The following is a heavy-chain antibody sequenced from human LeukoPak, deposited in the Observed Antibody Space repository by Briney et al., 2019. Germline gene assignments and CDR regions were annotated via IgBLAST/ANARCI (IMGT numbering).Heavy chain of an antibody. CDR3: ATVGGVSGRAFDM. Sequence: GGSLRLSCAASGFSFGSYWLHWVRRAPGKGLVWVSHIKSDGSSTSYADSVKGRFTISRDNAKNTLYLQMNSLRVEDAAVYYCATVGGVSGRAFDMWGQGTVVTVSS. V-gene: IGHV3-74*01. CDR1: GFSFGSYW. D-gene: IGHD2-8*01. CDR2: IKSDGSST. J-gene: IGHJ3*02.